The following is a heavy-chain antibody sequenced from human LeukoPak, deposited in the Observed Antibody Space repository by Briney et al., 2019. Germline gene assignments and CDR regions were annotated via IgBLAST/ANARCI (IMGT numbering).Heavy chain of an antibody. CDR3: ARDRSSYGSGNFDY. J-gene: IGHJ4*02. CDR2: ISAYNGNT. Sequence: ASVKVSCKASGYTFTSYGISWVRQAPGQGLEGMGWISAYNGNTNYAQKLQGRVTMTTDTSTSTAYMELRSLRSDDTAVYYCARDRSSYGSGNFDYWGQGTLVTVSS. V-gene: IGHV1-18*01. CDR1: GYTFTSYG. D-gene: IGHD3-10*01.